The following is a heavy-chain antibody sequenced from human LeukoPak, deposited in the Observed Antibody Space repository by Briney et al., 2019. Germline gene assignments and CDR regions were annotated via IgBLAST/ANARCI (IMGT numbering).Heavy chain of an antibody. CDR1: GFTFSSYW. CDR2: IKQDGSEK. Sequence: GGSLRLSCAASGFTFSSYWMSWVRQAPGKGLEWVANIKQDGSEKYYVDSVKGRFTISRDNAKNSLYLQMNSLRAEDTAVYYCARVWGLAVAGGEIEYWGQGTLVTVSS. J-gene: IGHJ4*02. D-gene: IGHD6-13*01. CDR3: ARVWGLAVAGGEIEY. V-gene: IGHV3-7*05.